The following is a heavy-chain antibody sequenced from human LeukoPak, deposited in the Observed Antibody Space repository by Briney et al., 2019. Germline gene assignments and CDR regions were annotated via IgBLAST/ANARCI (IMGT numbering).Heavy chain of an antibody. CDR2: IYHSGST. Sequence: PSQTLSLTCAVSGGSISSGGYSWSWIRQPPGKGLEWIGYIYHSGSTYYNPSLKSRVTISVDRSKNQFSLKLSSVTAADTAVYYCARASVRGYSYGYFDYWGQGTLVTVSS. D-gene: IGHD5-18*01. CDR3: ARASVRGYSYGYFDY. J-gene: IGHJ4*02. CDR1: GGSISSGGYS. V-gene: IGHV4-30-2*01.